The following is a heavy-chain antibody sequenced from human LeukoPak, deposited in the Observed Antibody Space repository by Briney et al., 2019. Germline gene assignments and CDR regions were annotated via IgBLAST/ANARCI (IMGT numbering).Heavy chain of an antibody. CDR3: ARERPAGSSHDMDV. D-gene: IGHD2-15*01. Sequence: ASVKVSCNASGYTFSSYGISWVRQAPGQGLEWMGWISVYNGNTNYAQKFQGRVTMTTDTSTSTAYMEVRSLRSDGTAVYYCARERPAGSSHDMDVWGQGTTVTVSS. CDR2: ISVYNGNT. V-gene: IGHV1-18*01. J-gene: IGHJ6*02. CDR1: GYTFSSYG.